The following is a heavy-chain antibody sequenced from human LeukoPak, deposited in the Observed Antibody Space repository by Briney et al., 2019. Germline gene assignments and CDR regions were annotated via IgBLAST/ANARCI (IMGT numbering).Heavy chain of an antibody. CDR1: GFTFSSYA. CDR3: ARDGGFGVVTGKSWFDP. V-gene: IGHV3-48*01. Sequence: GGSLRLSCAASGFTFSSYAMNWVRQAPGKGLEWISYISPASNTIYYADSVKGRFTISRDNSKNTEYLQMNSLRAEDTAVYYCARDGGFGVVTGKSWFDPWGQGTLVTVSS. D-gene: IGHD3-3*01. J-gene: IGHJ5*02. CDR2: ISPASNTI.